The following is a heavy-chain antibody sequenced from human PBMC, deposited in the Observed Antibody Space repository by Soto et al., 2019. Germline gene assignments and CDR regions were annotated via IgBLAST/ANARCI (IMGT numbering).Heavy chain of an antibody. J-gene: IGHJ4*02. V-gene: IGHV1-2*02. CDR1: GYTFTGNY. CDR3: VRGGGVNVVTPTRVVCDY. Sequence: QVQLVQSGAEVKKPGASVKVSCKASGYTFTGNYIHWVRQAPGQGPEWMAWINPRSGGTDYAQKFQGRVTSTRDKSITAAYWDLRRLTADDTAMYCCVRGGGVNVVTPTRVVCDYWSQGTLLTVSS. CDR2: INPRSGGT. D-gene: IGHD2-21*02.